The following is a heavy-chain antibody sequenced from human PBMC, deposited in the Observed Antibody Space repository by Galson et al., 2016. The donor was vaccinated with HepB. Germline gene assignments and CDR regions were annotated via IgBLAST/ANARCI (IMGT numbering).Heavy chain of an antibody. J-gene: IGHJ6*04. V-gene: IGHV3-23*01. CDR2: ISRSGDST. Sequence: SLRLSCAASGFTFRNYGMTWVRQAPGKGLEVVSSISRSGDSTDYADSVKGRFPISRDNSNNTLSLQMNSLTAYDTAIYYCVQGSTAPAVWGKGTTVTVSS. D-gene: IGHD2-2*01. CDR1: GFTFRNYG. CDR3: VQGSTAPAV.